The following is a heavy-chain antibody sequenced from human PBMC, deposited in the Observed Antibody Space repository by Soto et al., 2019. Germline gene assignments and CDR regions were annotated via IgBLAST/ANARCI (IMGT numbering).Heavy chain of an antibody. CDR1: GFTFSGSA. D-gene: IGHD6-13*01. Sequence: GGSLRLSCAASGFTFSGSAMHWVRQASGKGLEWVGRIRSKAKNYATVYAASVKGRFTISRDDSKSTAYLQMNSLKTEDTAVYYCTRLGIAAAGTDYWGQGTLVTVSS. CDR3: TRLGIAAAGTDY. J-gene: IGHJ4*02. V-gene: IGHV3-73*01. CDR2: IRSKAKNYAT.